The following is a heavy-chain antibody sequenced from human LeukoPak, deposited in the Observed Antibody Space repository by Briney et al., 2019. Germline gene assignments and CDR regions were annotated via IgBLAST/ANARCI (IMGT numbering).Heavy chain of an antibody. CDR3: AKDAQRGFDYSNSLEY. CDR1: GFTFSSSG. J-gene: IGHJ4*02. D-gene: IGHD4-11*01. Sequence: GGSLRLSCAASGFTFSSSGMHWVRQGPGKGLEWVAVIWSDKSNRFYADSVRGRFTISRDDSRKTVYLQMERMAAEDTAIYYCAKDAQRGFDYSNSLEYWGQGALVTVAS. CDR2: IWSDKSNR. V-gene: IGHV3-33*06.